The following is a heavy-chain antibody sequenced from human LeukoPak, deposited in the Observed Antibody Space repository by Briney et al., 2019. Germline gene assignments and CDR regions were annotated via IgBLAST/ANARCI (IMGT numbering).Heavy chain of an antibody. CDR3: ASRTA. V-gene: IGHV3-66*01. CDR1: GFTFRIYA. Sequence: GGSLRPSCAASGFTFRIYAMSWVRQAPGKGLEWVSVIYSGGSTYYADSVKGRFTISRDNSKNTLYLQMNSLRAEDTAVYYCASRTAWGQGTLVTVSS. CDR2: IYSGGST. J-gene: IGHJ5*02. D-gene: IGHD1-1*01.